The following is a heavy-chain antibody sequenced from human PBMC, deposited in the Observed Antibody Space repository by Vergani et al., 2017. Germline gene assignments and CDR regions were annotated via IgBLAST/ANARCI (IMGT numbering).Heavy chain of an antibody. CDR1: DSSIMTNPY. V-gene: IGHV4-38-2*01. CDR3: ARHRGSGGFFPSSYFYGMDV. J-gene: IGHJ6*02. CDR2: IHHSGDT. Sequence: QVQLQESGPGLVKPSEPLTLTCDVSDSSIMTNPYWGWFRQSPGKGLEWIVCIHHSGDTHYNSSLKSRVSISIVSSSKFSLSLTSVTAADTAIYYCARHRGSGGFFPSSYFYGMDVWGHGTTVTVSS. D-gene: IGHD3-10*01.